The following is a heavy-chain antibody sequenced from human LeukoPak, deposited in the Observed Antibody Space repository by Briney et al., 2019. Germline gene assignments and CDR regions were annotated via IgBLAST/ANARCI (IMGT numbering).Heavy chain of an antibody. D-gene: IGHD2-2*01. CDR3: ARDRDVVVPAAMGGLWDY. Sequence: ASVKVSCKASGYTFTSYGISWVRQAPGQGLEWMGWISGYNGYTHYAQNLQGRVTMTTDTSTSTSYMELRSLRSDDTAVYYCARDRDVVVPAAMGGLWDYWGQGTLVTVSS. CDR1: GYTFTSYG. J-gene: IGHJ4*02. V-gene: IGHV1-18*01. CDR2: ISGYNGYT.